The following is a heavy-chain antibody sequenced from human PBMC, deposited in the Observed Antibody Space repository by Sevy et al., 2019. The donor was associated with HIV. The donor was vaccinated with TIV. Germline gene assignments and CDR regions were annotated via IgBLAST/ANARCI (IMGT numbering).Heavy chain of an antibody. D-gene: IGHD2-2*01. CDR1: GFTFSSYA. J-gene: IGHJ5*02. CDR2: ISYDGSNK. V-gene: IGHV3-30-3*01. CDR3: ARDVTYIVVVPAAIGENWFDP. Sequence: GGSLRLSCAASGFTFSSYAMHWVRQAPGKGLEWVAVISYDGSNKYYADSVKGRFTISRDNSKNTLYLQMNSLRAEDTAVYYCARDVTYIVVVPAAIGENWFDPWGQGTLVTVSS.